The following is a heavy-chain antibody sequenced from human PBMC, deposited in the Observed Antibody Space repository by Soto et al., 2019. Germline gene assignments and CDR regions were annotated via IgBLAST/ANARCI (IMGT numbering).Heavy chain of an antibody. V-gene: IGHV4-4*07. D-gene: IGHD4-17*01. CDR1: GASLSKSY. CDR3: VRDGSKTLRDWFDP. Sequence: SEPLSITCRVSGASLSKSYWTWIRKTAGKGLEWMGRVYATGTTDYNPSLRSRVAMSVDISKKTFSLRLTSVTAADTGVYYCVRDGSKTLRDWFDPWGQGKLVTVSS. CDR2: VYATGTT. J-gene: IGHJ5*02.